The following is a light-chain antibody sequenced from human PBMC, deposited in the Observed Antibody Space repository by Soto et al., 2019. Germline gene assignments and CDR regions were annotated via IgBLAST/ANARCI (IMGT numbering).Light chain of an antibody. V-gene: IGLV2-8*01. J-gene: IGLJ2*01. Sequence: QSALTQPPSASESPGQSVTISCTGTSSDIGGYNYVSWYQQHPGKAPKLLIYEVSKRPSGVPARFSGSRSGNTASLTVSGLQAEDEADYYCSSYAGSNSVLFGGGTKLTVL. CDR3: SSYAGSNSVL. CDR1: SSDIGGYNY. CDR2: EVS.